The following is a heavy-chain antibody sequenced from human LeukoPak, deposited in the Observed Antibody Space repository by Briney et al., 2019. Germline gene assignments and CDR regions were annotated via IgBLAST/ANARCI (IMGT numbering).Heavy chain of an antibody. Sequence: SETLSLTCTVSGGSISSGSYYWSWIRQPAGKGLEWIGRIYTSGSTNYNPSLKSRATISVDTSKNQFSLKLSSVTAADTAVYYCARGVYSSNRYYYYYYMDVWGKGTTVTVSS. D-gene: IGHD6-13*01. CDR3: ARGVYSSNRYYYYYYMDV. CDR1: GGSISSGSYY. CDR2: IYTSGST. J-gene: IGHJ6*03. V-gene: IGHV4-61*02.